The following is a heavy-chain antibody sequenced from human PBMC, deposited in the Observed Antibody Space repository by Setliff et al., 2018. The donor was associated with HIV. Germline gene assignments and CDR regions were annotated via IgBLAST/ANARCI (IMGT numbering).Heavy chain of an antibody. V-gene: IGHV3-23*01. CDR2: TTSNGRTT. CDR1: GFTFSAYA. J-gene: IGHJ4*02. CDR3: AKAWGSGYPSFESALMFDV. Sequence: GSLRLSCAAPGFTFSAYAMTWVRQAPGKGLEWVSATTSNGRTTDYAESVRGRFILSRDNSGNTLYLQMTSLRAEDTATYYCAKAWGSGYPSFESALMFDVWGQGTLVTVSS. D-gene: IGHD3-16*01.